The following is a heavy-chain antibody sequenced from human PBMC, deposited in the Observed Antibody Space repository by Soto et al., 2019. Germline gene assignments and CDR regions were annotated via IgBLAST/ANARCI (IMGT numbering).Heavy chain of an antibody. V-gene: IGHV3-30*18. CDR2: ISYDGSNK. J-gene: IGHJ4*02. CDR1: GFTFSSYG. Sequence: GGSLRLSCAASGFTFSSYGMHWVRQAPGKGLEWVAVISYDGSNKYYADSVKGRFTISRDNSKNTLYLQMNSLRAEDTAVYYCAKGRTNLAIDYWGQGTLVTVSS. CDR3: AKGRTNLAIDY. D-gene: IGHD1-7*01.